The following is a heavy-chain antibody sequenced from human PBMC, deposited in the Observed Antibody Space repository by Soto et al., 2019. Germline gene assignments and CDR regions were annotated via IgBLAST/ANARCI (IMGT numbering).Heavy chain of an antibody. V-gene: IGHV3-21*04. CDR3: ARVKGEYQHLSDIDY. Sequence: EVQLVESGGGLVKPGGSLRLSCAASGFTFSTYTMNWVRQAPGKGLEWVSSISSSSSYIYDADSVKGRFTISRDNAKNSLYLQMNSLRAEDTVVYYCARVKGEYQHLSDIDYWGQGTLVTVSS. CDR2: ISSSSSYI. CDR1: GFTFSTYT. D-gene: IGHD2-2*01. J-gene: IGHJ4*02.